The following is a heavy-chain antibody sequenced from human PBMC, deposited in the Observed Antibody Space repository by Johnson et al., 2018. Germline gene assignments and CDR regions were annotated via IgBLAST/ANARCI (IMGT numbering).Heavy chain of an antibody. CDR3: ARWGEPLGIKAFDI. CDR2: THSTGST. Sequence: QVQLQESGPGLVKPSETXSLSCTVSGDAITNYYWNWIRQPPGKGLEWIGYTHSTGSTNSNPSLRSRVTMSVDTSKHQFSLKLKSMTAADTAVYYCARWGEPLGIKAFDIWGQGTMVTVSS. J-gene: IGHJ3*02. D-gene: IGHD7-27*01. CDR1: GDAITNYY. V-gene: IGHV4-59*01.